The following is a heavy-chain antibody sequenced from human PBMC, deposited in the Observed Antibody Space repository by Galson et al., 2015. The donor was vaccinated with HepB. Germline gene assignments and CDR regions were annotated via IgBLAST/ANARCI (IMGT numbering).Heavy chain of an antibody. J-gene: IGHJ6*02. Sequence: SLRLSCAASGFTFSSYAMHWVRQAPGKGLEWVAVISYDGSNKYYADSVKGRFTISRDNSKNTLYLQMNSLRAEDTAVYYCARDFTPDGSGSYYQFVYYYHYGMDVWGQGTTVTVSS. CDR3: ARDFTPDGSGSYYQFVYYYHYGMDV. D-gene: IGHD3-10*01. CDR2: ISYDGSNK. CDR1: GFTFSSYA. V-gene: IGHV3-30*04.